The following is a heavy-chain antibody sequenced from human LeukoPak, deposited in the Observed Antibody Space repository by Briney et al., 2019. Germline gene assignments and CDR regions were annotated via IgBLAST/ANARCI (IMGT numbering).Heavy chain of an antibody. CDR1: GYTFTGYY. CDR2: INPNSGGT. CDR3: ARGSGIAAERNYYYYYMDV. D-gene: IGHD6-13*01. J-gene: IGHJ6*03. V-gene: IGHV1-2*02. Sequence: EASVKVSCKASGYTFTGYYMHWVRQAPGQGLEWMGWINPNSGGTNYAQKFQGRVTMTRDTSISTAYMELSRLRSDDTAVYYCARGSGIAAERNYYYYYMDVWGKGTTVTISS.